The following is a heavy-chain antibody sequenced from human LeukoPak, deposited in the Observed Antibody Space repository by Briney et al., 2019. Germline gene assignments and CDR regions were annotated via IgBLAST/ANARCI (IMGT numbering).Heavy chain of an antibody. CDR1: SGSFSGYY. CDR2: INHGGGA. D-gene: IGHD3-22*01. J-gene: IGHJ4*02. Sequence: PSETLSLTCAVYSGSFSGYYWSWIRQPPGKGLEWIGEINHGGGANYNPSLKSRVTVSGDTSNNQFSLKLSSVTAADTAVYYCARGAYYDSSGYYFDYWGQGTLVTVSS. CDR3: ARGAYYDSSGYYFDY. V-gene: IGHV4-34*01.